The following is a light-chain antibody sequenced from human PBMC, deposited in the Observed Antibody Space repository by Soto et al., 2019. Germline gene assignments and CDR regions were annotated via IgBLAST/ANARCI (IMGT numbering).Light chain of an antibody. J-gene: IGKJ4*01. V-gene: IGKV3-20*01. CDR2: GTF. CDR1: QTVNRYY. Sequence: TQYQSTLSLPPGERGTLSCRASQTVNRYYLAWYQQKPGLAPRHLVYGTFKRATGSPDRFSGGGSGTDFTLTITRLEPEDLAGDYSPLYSSSPIPFCGGTKADIK. CDR3: PLYSSSPIP.